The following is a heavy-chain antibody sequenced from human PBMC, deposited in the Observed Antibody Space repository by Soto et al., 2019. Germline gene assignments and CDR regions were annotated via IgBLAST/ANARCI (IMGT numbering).Heavy chain of an antibody. J-gene: IGHJ6*03. Sequence: QGQLQESGPGLVRPSETLSLTCTVSGASITSYCWCWIRQSSVKGLEWNGYIHYSGSTTYNPPLESRVTMSIDTSESQFSLRLRSVTAADTAVYYCARLDYCYYVDVWGKGTAVTVSS. CDR3: ARLDYCYYVDV. CDR2: IHYSGST. CDR1: GASITSYC. V-gene: IGHV4-59*12.